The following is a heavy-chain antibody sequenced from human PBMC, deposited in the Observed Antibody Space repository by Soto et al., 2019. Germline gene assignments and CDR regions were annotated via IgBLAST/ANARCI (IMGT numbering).Heavy chain of an antibody. CDR2: ISGSGGST. Sequence: EVQLLESGGGLVQPGGSLRLSCVASGFTFNIYTMNWVRQAAGKGLEWVSAISGSGGSTYYADSVQGRFTISRDNSKKTLYLQMSNVGAEDTALYYCARTRGVGELFPFASWGQGTLVTVSS. CDR3: ARTRGVGELFPFAS. D-gene: IGHD3-16*01. CDR1: GFTFNIYT. J-gene: IGHJ4*02. V-gene: IGHV3-23*01.